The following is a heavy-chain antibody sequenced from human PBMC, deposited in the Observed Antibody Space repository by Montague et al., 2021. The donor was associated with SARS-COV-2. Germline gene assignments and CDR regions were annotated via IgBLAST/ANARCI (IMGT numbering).Heavy chain of an antibody. V-gene: IGHV4-34*01. J-gene: IGHJ4*02. CDR3: ARVAGGYYHDSSAYFDY. CDR2: INQSGST. Sequence: SETLSLTCAVYGGSFSGYYWSWIRQPPGKGLEWIGEINQSGSTNXSPSLKSRVTLSVDTSKKQFSLNLSSLTAADTAVYYCARVAGGYYHDSSAYFDYWGQGSLVTVSS. CDR1: GGSFSGYY. D-gene: IGHD3-22*01.